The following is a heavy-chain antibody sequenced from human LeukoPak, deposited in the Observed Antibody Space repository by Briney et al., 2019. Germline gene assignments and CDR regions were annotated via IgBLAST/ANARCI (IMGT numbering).Heavy chain of an antibody. J-gene: IGHJ5*02. CDR1: GYSFTTYW. CDR3: ARVGTTGTRWFDP. D-gene: IGHD1-1*01. CDR2: IFPGDSDT. V-gene: IGHV5-51*01. Sequence: GESLKISCTGSGYSFTTYWIGWVRQMPGKGLEWMGIIFPGDSDTRYSPSFQGQVTISADKSISTAYLQWSSLKASDTAMYYCARVGTTGTRWFDPWGQGTLVTVSS.